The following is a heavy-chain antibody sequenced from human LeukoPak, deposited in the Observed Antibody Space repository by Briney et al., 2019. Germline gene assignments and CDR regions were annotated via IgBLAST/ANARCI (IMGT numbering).Heavy chain of an antibody. D-gene: IGHD4-11*01. CDR2: IYRDARN. J-gene: IGHJ4*02. Sequence: SVTLSLTCAVSGYSNYSVYYWGWIRQPPGKGLEWIGHIYRDARNPHNPSLQSRVTISLDPPKNQFSLNLTSVTAADTAVYYCARDCIDYSFDGWSRGTLVTVSS. CDR3: ARDCIDYSFDG. CDR1: GYSNYSVYY. V-gene: IGHV4-38-2*02.